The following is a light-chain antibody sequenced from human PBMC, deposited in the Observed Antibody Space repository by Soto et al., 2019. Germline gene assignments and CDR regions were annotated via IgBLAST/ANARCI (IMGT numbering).Light chain of an antibody. CDR2: EVY. V-gene: IGLV2-8*01. CDR3: SAYAGSSTWV. CDR1: SSDVGGYNY. J-gene: IGLJ2*01. Sequence: QSALTQPASVSGSPGQSITISCTGTSSDVGGYNYVSWYQQYPGKAPKLMIYEVYKRHSGVPDRFSGSKSGNTASLTVSGLQPEDEADYYCSAYAGSSTWVFGGGTQLTVL.